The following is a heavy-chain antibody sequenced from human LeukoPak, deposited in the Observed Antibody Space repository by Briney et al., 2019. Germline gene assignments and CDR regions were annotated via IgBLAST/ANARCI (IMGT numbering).Heavy chain of an antibody. CDR3: ARAWGSGYDLNY. Sequence: PGGSLRLSCAASGFTFSSYGMHWVRQAPGKGLEWVSHISSTSSTIYYADSVKGRFTISRDNAKNSVYLQMNSLRAEDTAVYYCARAWGSGYDLNYWGQGTLVTVSS. D-gene: IGHD5-12*01. V-gene: IGHV3-48*04. CDR1: GFTFSSYG. CDR2: ISSTSSTI. J-gene: IGHJ4*02.